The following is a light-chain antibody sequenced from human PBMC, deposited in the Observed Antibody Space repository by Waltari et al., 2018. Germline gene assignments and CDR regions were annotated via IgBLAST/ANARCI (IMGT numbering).Light chain of an antibody. Sequence: DVVMTQSPLSLSVTLGQAASISCKSSQSLVHSDGNTHLNWFHQRPGQSPRRLIYRVSNRDSGFPDRFSGSWSGTDFTLKINKVEAEDVGIYYCMQGTHWPYTFGQGTKLDIK. J-gene: IGKJ2*01. CDR2: RVS. V-gene: IGKV2-30*02. CDR3: MQGTHWPYT. CDR1: QSLVHSDGNTH.